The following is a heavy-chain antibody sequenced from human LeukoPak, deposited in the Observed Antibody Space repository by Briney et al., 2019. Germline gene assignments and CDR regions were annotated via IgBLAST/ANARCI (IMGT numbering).Heavy chain of an antibody. J-gene: IGHJ3*02. Sequence: ASVKVSCKASGYTFTSYGISWVRQAPGQGLEWMGWISAYNGNTNYAQKLQGRVTMTTDTSTSTAYMELRSLRSDDTAVYYCARDSLGYCSGGSCYSGAFDIWGQGTMVTVSS. D-gene: IGHD2-15*01. CDR3: ARDSLGYCSGGSCYSGAFDI. CDR1: GYTFTSYG. CDR2: ISAYNGNT. V-gene: IGHV1-18*01.